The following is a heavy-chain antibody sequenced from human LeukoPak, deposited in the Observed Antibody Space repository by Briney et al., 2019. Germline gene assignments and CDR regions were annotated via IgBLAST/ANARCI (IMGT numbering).Heavy chain of an antibody. CDR3: ARDRAVTQDWVEFDP. CDR2: IRDSGET. D-gene: IGHD4-17*01. Sequence: GGSLRLSCAGSGFSVSNYYMSWVRQAPGKGLEWVSLIRDSGETFYADSVKGRFTISRDNSENTMYLQMNRLRVEDTAVYFCARDRAVTQDWVEFDPWGQGTLVTVSS. V-gene: IGHV3-66*03. J-gene: IGHJ5*02. CDR1: GFSVSNYY.